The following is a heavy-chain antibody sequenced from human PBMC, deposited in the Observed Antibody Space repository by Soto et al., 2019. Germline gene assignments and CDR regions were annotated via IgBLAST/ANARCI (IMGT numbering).Heavy chain of an antibody. CDR3: AKGSWFDP. CDR2: ISYDGSNK. Sequence: GGSLRLSCAASGFTFSSYGMHWVRQAPGKGLEWVAVISYDGSNKYYADSVKGRFTISRDNSKNTLYLQMNSLRAEDRAVYYCAKGSWFDPWGQGTLVTVSS. J-gene: IGHJ5*02. CDR1: GFTFSSYG. V-gene: IGHV3-30*18.